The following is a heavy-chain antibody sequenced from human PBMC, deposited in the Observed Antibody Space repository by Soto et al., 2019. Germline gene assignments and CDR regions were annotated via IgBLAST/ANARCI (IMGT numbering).Heavy chain of an antibody. CDR3: ARQRVLSTNMFITSFDP. D-gene: IGHD3-10*02. V-gene: IGHV4-39*01. CDR2: VYYTETT. J-gene: IGHJ5*02. CDR1: GGSINSSDHF. Sequence: PSETLSLTCSLSGGSINSSDHFWGWIRQTPGKGLEWIGSVYYTETTYYNPSLKSPVTISVETSRNTFPLKVNSVTAADTGIYYCARQRVLSTNMFITSFDPWGQGTLVTVSS.